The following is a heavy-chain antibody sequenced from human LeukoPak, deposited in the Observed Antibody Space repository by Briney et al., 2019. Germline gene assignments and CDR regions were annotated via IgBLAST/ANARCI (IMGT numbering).Heavy chain of an antibody. V-gene: IGHV1-69*04. CDR2: IIPILGIA. J-gene: IGHJ5*02. D-gene: IGHD2-15*01. CDR3: AREGIVVVVAAPVGDNWFDP. Sequence: SVXVSCKASGGTFSSYAISWVRQAPGQXLEWMGRIIPILGIANYAQKFQGRVTITADKSTSTAYMELSSLRSEDTAVYYCAREGIVVVVAAPVGDNWFDPWGQGTLVTVSS. CDR1: GGTFSSYA.